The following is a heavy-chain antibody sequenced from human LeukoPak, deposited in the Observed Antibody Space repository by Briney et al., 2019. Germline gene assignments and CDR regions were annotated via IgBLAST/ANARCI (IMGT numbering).Heavy chain of an antibody. CDR3: AKADIVVVPAAQSDY. V-gene: IGHV3-23*01. Sequence: ISGSGGSTYYADSVKGRFTISRDNSKNTLYLQMNSLRAEDTAVYYCAKADIVVVPAAQSDYWGQGTLVTVSS. D-gene: IGHD2-2*01. J-gene: IGHJ4*02. CDR2: ISGSGGST.